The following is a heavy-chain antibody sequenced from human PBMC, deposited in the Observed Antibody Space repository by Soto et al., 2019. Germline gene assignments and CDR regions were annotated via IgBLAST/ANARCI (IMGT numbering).Heavy chain of an antibody. CDR2: ISGGSGDST. CDR3: AKNQPSWATRAAFDY. V-gene: IGHV3-23*01. J-gene: IGHJ4*02. CDR1: GFTFSNYA. Sequence: EAQLLESGGGLVQPGGSLRLSCAASGFTFSNYAMNWVRQAPGKGLEWVSSISGGSGDSTFYADSVKGRFTISRDNSKNTLHLQMNSLRTEDTAVYYCAKNQPSWATRAAFDYWGQGTLVTVSS. D-gene: IGHD2-2*01.